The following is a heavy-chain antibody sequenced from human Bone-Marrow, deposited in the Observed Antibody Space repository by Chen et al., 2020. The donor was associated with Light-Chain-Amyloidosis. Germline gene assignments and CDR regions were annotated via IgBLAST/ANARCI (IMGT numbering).Heavy chain of an antibody. CDR1: GFTVSSHS. CDR2: IFSGGNT. D-gene: IGHD5-18*01. Sequence: EVQLVESGGGVIQPGGSLRLSCVASGFTVSSHSVSWVRQDPGKGLEWLSVIFSGGNTHYADSVKRRFTISRDNSKSTLYLDMTNLRGEDTAVYYCARGGGHSYGYLDQWGQGTWVTVSP. J-gene: IGHJ4*02. CDR3: ARGGGHSYGYLDQ. V-gene: IGHV3-53*02.